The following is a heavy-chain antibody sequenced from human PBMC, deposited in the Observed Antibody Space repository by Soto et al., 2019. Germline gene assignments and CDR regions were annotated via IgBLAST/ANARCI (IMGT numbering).Heavy chain of an antibody. J-gene: IGHJ6*02. V-gene: IGHV1-18*01. CDR2: ISAYNGDT. D-gene: IGHD3-10*01. Sequence: GASVKVSCKASGYTFNSYGISWVRQAPGQGLEWMGWISAYNGDTNYAQKLQGRVTMTTDTSTSTTYMELRSLRSDDTAVYYCARVGYYSGSGSPHIYGTDVWGQGPTVTV. CDR3: ARVGYYSGSGSPHIYGTDV. CDR1: GYTFNSYG.